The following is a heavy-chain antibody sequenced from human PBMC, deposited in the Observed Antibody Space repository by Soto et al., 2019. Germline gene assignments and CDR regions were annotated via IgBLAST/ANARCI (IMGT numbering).Heavy chain of an antibody. CDR3: ARDGEGGRGSFEEY. Sequence: ASVKVSCKASGYTFTSYYMHWVRQAPGQGLEWIGIINPRGGTTRYAQKFQGRVTMTGDTSRSTVYMEVRSLRSEDTAVYYCARDGEGGRGSFEEYWCQGPLVTVSS. CDR2: INPRGGTT. D-gene: IGHD1-26*01. V-gene: IGHV1-46*01. J-gene: IGHJ4*02. CDR1: GYTFTSYY.